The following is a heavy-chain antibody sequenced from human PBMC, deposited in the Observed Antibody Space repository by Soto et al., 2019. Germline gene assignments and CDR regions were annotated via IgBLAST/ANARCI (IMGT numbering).Heavy chain of an antibody. CDR3: ARAPRFGDRTRRRYYYYGMDV. J-gene: IGHJ6*02. Sequence: GGSLRLSCAASGFTFSSYSMNWVRQAPGKGLEWVSSISSSSSYIYYADSVKGRFTISRDNAKNSLYLQMNSLRAEDTAVYYCARAPRFGDRTRRRYYYYGMDVWGQGTTVTVSS. CDR1: GFTFSSYS. CDR2: ISSSSSYI. D-gene: IGHD3-10*01. V-gene: IGHV3-21*01.